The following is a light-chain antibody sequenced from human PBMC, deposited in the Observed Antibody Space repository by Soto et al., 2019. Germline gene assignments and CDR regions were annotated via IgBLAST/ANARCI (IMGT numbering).Light chain of an antibody. V-gene: IGLV2-11*01. CDR1: SSDVGGYNY. Sequence: QSVLTQARSVSGSPGQSVSISCTGTSSDVGGYNYVSWYQQYPGKAPKVMIYAVTKRPSGVPDRISGSKSGNTASLTISGLQAEDEVDYYCCSYAGSYTHYVFGTGTKVIVL. J-gene: IGLJ1*01. CDR3: CSYAGSYTHYV. CDR2: AVT.